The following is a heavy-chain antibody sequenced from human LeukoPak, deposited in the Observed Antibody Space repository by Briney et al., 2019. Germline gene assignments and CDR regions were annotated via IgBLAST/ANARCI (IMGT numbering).Heavy chain of an antibody. CDR2: IYYSGST. CDR1: GGSISSYY. CDR3: AGGRYCSGGSCYFGY. J-gene: IGHJ4*02. V-gene: IGHV4-59*08. Sequence: SETLSLTCAVSGGSISSYYWSLIRQPPGKGLEWIGYIYYSGSTNYNPSLKSRVTISVDTSKNQFSLKLSSVTAADTAVYYCAGGRYCSGGSCYFGYWGQGTLVTVSS. D-gene: IGHD2-15*01.